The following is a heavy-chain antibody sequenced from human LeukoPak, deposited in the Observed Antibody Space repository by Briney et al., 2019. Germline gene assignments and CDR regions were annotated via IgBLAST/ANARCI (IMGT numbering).Heavy chain of an antibody. V-gene: IGHV3-9*01. D-gene: IGHD3-22*01. CDR2: ISWNSKNI. CDR3: AKGNRDSSGFYYYYGMDV. Sequence: GGSLRLSCAASGFTFDDYAMFWVRQAPGKGLEWVSGISWNSKNIGYAASVKGRFTISRDNAKNSLYLQMNSLRAEDTAFYYCAKGNRDSSGFYYYYGMDVWGQGTTVTVSS. CDR1: GFTFDDYA. J-gene: IGHJ6*02.